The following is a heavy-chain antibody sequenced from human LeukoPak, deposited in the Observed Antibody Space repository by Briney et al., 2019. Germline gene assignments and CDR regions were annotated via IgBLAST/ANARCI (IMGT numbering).Heavy chain of an antibody. J-gene: IGHJ4*02. V-gene: IGHV3-30*02. D-gene: IGHD5-12*01. CDR1: GLSFSDYD. CDR3: AKNRWGSVATPDS. CDR2: IRYDGSNT. Sequence: GRSLRLSCAASGLSFSDYDIHWVRLAPGKGLEWVTFIRYDGSNTYAESVKGRFTISRDNSKNTVYLQMNSLAIEDTAIYYCAKNRWGSVATPDSWGQGTVVTVSS.